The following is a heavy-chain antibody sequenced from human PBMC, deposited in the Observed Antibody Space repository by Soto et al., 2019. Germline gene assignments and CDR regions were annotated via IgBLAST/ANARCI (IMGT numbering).Heavy chain of an antibody. D-gene: IGHD6-13*01. CDR1: GYTSTSYG. Sequence: GASVKVSCKASGYTSTSYGISWVRQAPGQGLEWMGWISAYNGNTNYAQKLQGRVTMTTDTSTSTAYMELRSLRSDDTAVYYCARDLPYSSSNDAFDIWDQGTMVTVSS. V-gene: IGHV1-18*01. CDR2: ISAYNGNT. J-gene: IGHJ3*02. CDR3: ARDLPYSSSNDAFDI.